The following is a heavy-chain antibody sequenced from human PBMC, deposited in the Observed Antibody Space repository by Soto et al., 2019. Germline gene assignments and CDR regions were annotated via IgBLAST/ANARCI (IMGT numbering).Heavy chain of an antibody. CDR1: GYTFTSYD. Sequence: QVQLVQSGAEVKKPGASVKVSCKASGYTFTSYDINWVRQAAGQGLEWIGWMNPNSGKAVYAQKFQGRVTMAGNTSISTAYMELSSLRSDDTAGYLCARGLVVVSATYWYFDLWGRGTLVTVSS. D-gene: IGHD2-15*01. V-gene: IGHV1-8*01. J-gene: IGHJ2*01. CDR3: ARGLVVVSATYWYFDL. CDR2: MNPNSGKA.